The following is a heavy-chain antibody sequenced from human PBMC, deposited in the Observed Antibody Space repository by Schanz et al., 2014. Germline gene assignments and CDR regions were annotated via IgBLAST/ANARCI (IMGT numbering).Heavy chain of an antibody. CDR3: AKGRFGELSAFDI. CDR2: ITYNGGTI. V-gene: IGHV3-48*04. CDR1: GITFSSHS. D-gene: IGHD3-10*01. J-gene: IGHJ3*02. Sequence: EVHLVESGGGLVQPGGSLRLSCAASGITFSSHSFNWVRQAPGKGLEWISYITYNGGTIYYADSVKGRFTISRDNAKNSLFLHMNSLRAEDTAVYYCAKGRFGELSAFDIWGQGTMVTVSS.